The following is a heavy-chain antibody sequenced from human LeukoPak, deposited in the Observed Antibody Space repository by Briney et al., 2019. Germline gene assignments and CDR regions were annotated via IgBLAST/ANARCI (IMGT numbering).Heavy chain of an antibody. CDR2: IYYSGST. CDR3: ARGSMVRRFPNWFDP. D-gene: IGHD3-10*01. V-gene: IGHV4-39*01. CDR1: GGSISSSSYY. Sequence: PSETLSLTCTVSGGSISSSSYYWGWIRQPPGKGLEWIGSIYYSGSTYYNPSLKSRVTIPVDTSKNQFSLKLSSVTAADTAVYYCARGSMVRRFPNWFDPWGQGTLVTVSS. J-gene: IGHJ5*02.